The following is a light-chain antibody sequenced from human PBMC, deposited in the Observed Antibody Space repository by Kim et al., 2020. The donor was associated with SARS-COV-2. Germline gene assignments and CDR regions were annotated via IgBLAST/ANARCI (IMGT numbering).Light chain of an antibody. CDR2: AVN. CDR3: SSYSSSSTIL. J-gene: IGLJ2*01. V-gene: IGLV2-14*03. Sequence: QSALTQPASVSGSLGQSITISCTGTYTDVGAFYFVSWYQQFPGKAPQLIIYAVNNRPSGVSDRFSGSKSDITASLTISGLQAEDQADYYCSSYSSSSTILFGGGTQLTVL. CDR1: YTDVGAFYF.